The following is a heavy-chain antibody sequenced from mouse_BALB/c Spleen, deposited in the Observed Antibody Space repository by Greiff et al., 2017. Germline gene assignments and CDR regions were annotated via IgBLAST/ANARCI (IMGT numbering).Heavy chain of an antibody. CDR3: ARDRPFAY. Sequence: VQVVEPGPGLVAPSQSLSITCTVSGFSLTSYGVHWVRQPPGKGLEWLGVIWAGGSTNYNSALMSRLSISKDNSKSQVFLKMNSLQTDDTAMYYCARDRPFAYWGQGTLVTVSA. J-gene: IGHJ3*01. V-gene: IGHV2-9*02. CDR2: IWAGGST. CDR1: GFSLTSYG.